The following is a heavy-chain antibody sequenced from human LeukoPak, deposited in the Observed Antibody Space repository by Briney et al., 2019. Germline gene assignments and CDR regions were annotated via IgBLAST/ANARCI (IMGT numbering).Heavy chain of an antibody. CDR1: GYTFTSYY. CDR3: ALPFRGYTYGSSGGGADY. Sequence: GASVKVSCMASGYTFTSYYIHWVRQAPGQGLEWMGVINPSGGSTTYAQKFQGRVTVTGDTSTSTVYMELSSLRFEDTAVYYCALPFRGYTYGSSGGGADYWGQGTLVTVSS. D-gene: IGHD5-18*01. J-gene: IGHJ4*02. CDR2: INPSGGST. V-gene: IGHV1-46*01.